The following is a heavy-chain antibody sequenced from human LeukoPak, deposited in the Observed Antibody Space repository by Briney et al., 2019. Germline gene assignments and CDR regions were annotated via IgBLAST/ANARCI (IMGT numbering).Heavy chain of an antibody. J-gene: IGHJ4*02. CDR2: IYNDGTT. V-gene: IGHV3-53*05. Sequence: GGSLRLPCAASGFTVITSFMSWVRQAPGKGLEWVSVIYNDGTTYYVDSVKGRFTISRDNAKNSLYLQMNSLSAEDTALYYCVKGVHYDFWSGYYDYWGQGTLVTVSS. CDR3: VKGVHYDFWSGYYDY. D-gene: IGHD3-3*01. CDR1: GFTVITSF.